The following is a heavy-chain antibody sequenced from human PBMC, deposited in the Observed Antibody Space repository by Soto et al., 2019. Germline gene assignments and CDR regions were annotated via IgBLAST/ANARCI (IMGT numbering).Heavy chain of an antibody. V-gene: IGHV4-30-4*01. CDR1: GASVTSGDYY. Sequence: SETLSLTCSVSGASVTSGDYYWNWIRQTPGTGLEWLGHMHDSGTTSYNPSLKSRVTISRDTSKNQFSLKLTSVSAADTAVYFCARGGLYDLWSGLFDWGQGIRVTVSS. CDR2: MHDSGTT. D-gene: IGHD3-3*01. J-gene: IGHJ4*02. CDR3: ARGGLYDLWSGLFD.